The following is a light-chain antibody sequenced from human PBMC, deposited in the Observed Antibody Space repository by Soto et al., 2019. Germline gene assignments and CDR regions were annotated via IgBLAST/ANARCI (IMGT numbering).Light chain of an antibody. CDR3: QQYKTYST. CDR2: DAS. CDR1: QSISRW. Sequence: DIQMTQSPSTLSASLGDRVTITRRASQSISRWLAWYQQKPGQAPKLLIYDASSLARGVPSRFRGRGSGPAFTLTISSLQPDDFATYCCQQYKTYSTFGQGTKVDIK. V-gene: IGKV1-5*01. J-gene: IGKJ1*01.